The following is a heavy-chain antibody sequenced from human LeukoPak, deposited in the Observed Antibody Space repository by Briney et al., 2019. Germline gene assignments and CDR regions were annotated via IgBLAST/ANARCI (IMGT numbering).Heavy chain of an antibody. Sequence: PGGSLRLSCAASGFTFSSYATSWVRQAPGKGLEWVSAISGSGGSTYYADSVKGRFTISRDNSKNTLYLQMNSLRAEDTAVYYCAKDEYYGSGSYYDYWGQGTLVTVSS. CDR1: GFTFSSYA. V-gene: IGHV3-23*01. CDR3: AKDEYYGSGSYYDY. D-gene: IGHD3-10*01. J-gene: IGHJ4*02. CDR2: ISGSGGST.